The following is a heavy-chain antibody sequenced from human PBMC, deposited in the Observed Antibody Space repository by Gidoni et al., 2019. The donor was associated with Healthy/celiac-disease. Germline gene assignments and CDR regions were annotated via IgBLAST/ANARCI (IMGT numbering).Heavy chain of an antibody. V-gene: IGHV1-3*01. Sequence: QVQLVQSGAEVTKPGASVKVSCKASGYTFTSYAMHWVRQAPGQRLEWMGWINAGNGNTKYSQKFQGRVTITRDTSASTAYMELSSLRSEDTAVYYCARDLRVFGDYFDYWGQGTLVTVSS. J-gene: IGHJ4*02. CDR1: GYTFTSYA. D-gene: IGHD3-3*01. CDR2: INAGNGNT. CDR3: ARDLRVFGDYFDY.